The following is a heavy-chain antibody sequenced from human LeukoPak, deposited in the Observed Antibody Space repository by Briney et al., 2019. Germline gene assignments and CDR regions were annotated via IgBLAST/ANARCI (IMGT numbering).Heavy chain of an antibody. V-gene: IGHV3-7*01. Sequence: GGSLRLSCAASGFTFSSYWMGWVRQAPGKGLEWVANIKQDGSEKYYVDSVKGRFTISRDNAKNSLYLQMNSLRAEDTAVYYCARVRISVGAPGYFDYWGQGTLVTVSS. CDR2: IKQDGSEK. CDR1: GFTFSSYW. J-gene: IGHJ4*02. D-gene: IGHD1-26*01. CDR3: ARVRISVGAPGYFDY.